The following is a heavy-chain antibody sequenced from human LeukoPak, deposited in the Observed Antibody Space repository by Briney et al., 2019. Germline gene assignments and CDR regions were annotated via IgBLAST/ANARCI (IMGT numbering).Heavy chain of an antibody. CDR1: GFTFSSYW. D-gene: IGHD3-10*01. Sequence: GGSLRLSCAASGFTFSSYWMSWVRQAPGKGLEWVANIKQDGSEKYYVDSVKGRFTISRDNAKNSLYLQMNSLRAEDTAVYYCARGRDYYGSGKRLDYWGQGTLVTVSS. J-gene: IGHJ4*02. V-gene: IGHV3-7*01. CDR3: ARGRDYYGSGKRLDY. CDR2: IKQDGSEK.